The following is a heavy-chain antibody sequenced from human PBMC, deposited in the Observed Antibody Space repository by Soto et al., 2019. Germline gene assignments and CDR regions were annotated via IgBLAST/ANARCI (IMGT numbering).Heavy chain of an antibody. J-gene: IGHJ4*02. D-gene: IGHD6-19*01. V-gene: IGHV1-46*01. CDR1: GYTFTGYH. CDR3: AREGSNGWPFEF. Sequence: GASVKVSCKASGYTFTGYHMHWVRQAPGQGLEWMGIINPNGGIVGGTSYAQKFQGRVTMTRDTSTSTVYLEMSSLRSEDTAVYYCAREGSNGWPFEFWGQGTLVTVSS. CDR2: INPNGGIVGGT.